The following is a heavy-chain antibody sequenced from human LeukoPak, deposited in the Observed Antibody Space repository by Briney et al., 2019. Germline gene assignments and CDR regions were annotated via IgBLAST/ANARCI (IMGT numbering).Heavy chain of an antibody. CDR3: VRDFNWAFDY. J-gene: IGHJ4*02. CDR2: TRYRSTWNT. V-gene: IGHV6-1*01. CDR1: GDSVSSKSVS. Sequence: SQTLSLTCAISGDSVSSKSVSWNWIRQSPSGGLEYLGRTRYRSTWNTFYSSSVEGRITINADTSRNQVYLRLNSVTPEDTALYYCVRDFNWAFDYWGQGTLVTVSS. D-gene: IGHD7-27*01.